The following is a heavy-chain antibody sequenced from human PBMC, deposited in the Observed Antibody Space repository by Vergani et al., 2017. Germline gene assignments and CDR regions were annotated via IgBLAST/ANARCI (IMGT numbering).Heavy chain of an antibody. Sequence: QITLKESGPTLVKPTQTLTLTCTFSGFSLNTRGVSVAWIRQPPGKALDWLALIYWNDDQHYSPSLNNRVTITKDTSNNQVVLTMTNMDYVDTGTYYCVYRKTEGGTPGCFYPFSYYYYMDVWGKGTTVTVSS. D-gene: IGHD1-7*01. V-gene: IGHV2-5*04. CDR1: GFSLNTRGVS. CDR2: IYWNDDQ. CDR3: VYRKTEGGTPGCFYPFSYYYYMDV. J-gene: IGHJ6*03.